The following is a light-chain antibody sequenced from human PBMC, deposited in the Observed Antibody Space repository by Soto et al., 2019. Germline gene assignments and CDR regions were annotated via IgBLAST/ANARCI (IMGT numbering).Light chain of an antibody. CDR1: QTIGSH. CDR2: DAS. CDR3: QQYDNPNLTVT. V-gene: IGKV1-33*01. Sequence: DIQMTQSPSSLSASIGDRVTITCRAGQTIGSHLNWYQQKPGKAPKLLIYDASNLETGVPSRFSGSGSGTDFTFTISSLQPEDIATYYCQQYDNPNLTVTFGGGTKVDIK. J-gene: IGKJ4*01.